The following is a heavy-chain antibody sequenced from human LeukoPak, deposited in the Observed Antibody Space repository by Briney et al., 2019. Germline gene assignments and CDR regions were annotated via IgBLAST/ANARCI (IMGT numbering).Heavy chain of an antibody. CDR3: TRVIVGAFDY. V-gene: IGHV3-49*04. D-gene: IGHD1-26*01. CDR2: IRRKTYGATS. Sequence: GGSLRLSCTGSGFTFGVYAMTWVRQAPGKGLEWVGCIRRKTYGATSEYAASVKGRFTISRYDSKSIAYLQMNSLKTEDTGLYYCTRVIVGAFDYWGQGTLVAVSS. J-gene: IGHJ4*02. CDR1: GFTFGVYA.